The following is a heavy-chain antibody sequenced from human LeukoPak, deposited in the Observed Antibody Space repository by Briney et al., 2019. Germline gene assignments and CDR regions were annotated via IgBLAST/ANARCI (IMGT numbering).Heavy chain of an antibody. CDR2: VFHRGTT. CDR1: GYSINSAFY. J-gene: IGHJ5*02. Sequence: SETLSLTCTVSGYSINSAFYWGWIRVPPGKGQEWIGSVFHRGTTYYNSSLKSRANISIDTSKNQFSLKLNSLTAEDTAIYYCVRDGYYGSGSPGWFGPWGPGTLVIVSA. D-gene: IGHD3-10*01. V-gene: IGHV4-38-2*02. CDR3: VRDGYYGSGSPGWFGP.